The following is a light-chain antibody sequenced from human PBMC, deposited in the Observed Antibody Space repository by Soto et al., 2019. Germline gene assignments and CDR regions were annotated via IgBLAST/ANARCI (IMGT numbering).Light chain of an antibody. J-gene: IGLJ1*01. V-gene: IGLV2-8*01. CDR2: EVN. Sequence: QSALTQPPFASGSPGQSVAISCTGTTGDIGNYNFVSWYQQHPGKAPKLLIFEVNKRPSGVPDRFSGSKSGNTASLTVSGLHAEDEADYYCSSHGGNSPYVFGTGTKVTVL. CDR1: TGDIGNYNF. CDR3: SSHGGNSPYV.